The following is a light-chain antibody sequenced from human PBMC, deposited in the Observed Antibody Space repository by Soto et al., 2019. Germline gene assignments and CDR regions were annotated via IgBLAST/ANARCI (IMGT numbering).Light chain of an antibody. J-gene: IGKJ4*01. Sequence: DIVLTRSPATLSVSPGERATLSCRASQSVSSNLAWYQQKPGQAPRLLVYGAFTRATGIPARFSGSGSGTEFTLTISSLQSEDFAVYSCQQYKNWPLTFGGGTKVDIK. CDR2: GAF. CDR3: QQYKNWPLT. V-gene: IGKV3-15*01. CDR1: QSVSSN.